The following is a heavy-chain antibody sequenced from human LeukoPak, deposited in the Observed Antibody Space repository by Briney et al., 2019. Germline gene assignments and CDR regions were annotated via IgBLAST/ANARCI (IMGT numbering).Heavy chain of an antibody. CDR2: ISGSGGST. J-gene: IGHJ4*02. CDR1: GFTFSSYA. D-gene: IGHD3-3*01. CDR3: ARGQENYYDFWSGTTEGDDY. Sequence: PGGSLRLSCAASGFTFSSYAMSWVRQALGKGLEWVSAISGSGGSTYYADSVKGRFTISRDNAKNSLYLQMNSLRAEDTAVYYCARGQENYYDFWSGTTEGDDYWGQGTLVTVSS. V-gene: IGHV3-23*01.